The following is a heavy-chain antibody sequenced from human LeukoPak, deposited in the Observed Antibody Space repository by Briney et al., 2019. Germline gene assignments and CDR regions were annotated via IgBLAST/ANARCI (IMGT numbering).Heavy chain of an antibody. Sequence: ASVKVSCKASGYTFTGYYMHWVRQAPGQGLEWMGWINPNSGGTNYAQKFQGRVTMTRDTSTSTAYMELSRLRSDDTAVYYCAREGIRDTAMVFDYWGQGTLVTVSS. J-gene: IGHJ4*02. CDR1: GYTFTGYY. V-gene: IGHV1-2*02. CDR2: INPNSGGT. CDR3: AREGIRDTAMVFDY. D-gene: IGHD5-18*01.